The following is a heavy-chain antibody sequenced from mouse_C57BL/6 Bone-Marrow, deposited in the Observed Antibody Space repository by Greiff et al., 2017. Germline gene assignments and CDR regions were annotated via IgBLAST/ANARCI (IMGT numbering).Heavy chain of an antibody. CDR3: ARRHYYSKRGYYFDY. V-gene: IGHV1-81*01. D-gene: IGHD2-5*01. CDR2: IYPSSGNT. CDR1: GYTFTSYG. Sequence: QVQLKESGAELARPGASVKLSCKASGYTFTSYGISWVKQRTGQGLEWIGEIYPSSGNTYYNEKFKGKATLTADKSSSTAYMELRSLTSEDSAVYFCARRHYYSKRGYYFDYWGQGTTLTVSS. J-gene: IGHJ2*01.